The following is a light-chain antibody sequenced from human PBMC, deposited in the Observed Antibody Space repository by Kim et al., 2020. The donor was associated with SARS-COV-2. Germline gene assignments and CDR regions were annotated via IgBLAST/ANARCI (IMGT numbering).Light chain of an antibody. V-gene: IGLV1-51*01. CDR3: ATWDYSLNAVV. J-gene: IGLJ2*01. Sequence: GQKVTISCSGSSYNIGNNYVSWYRQLPGTAPKLLIYDDDKRPSGIPDRFSGSKSGTSATLGITGLQTGDEADYYCATWDYSLNAVVFGGGTQLTVL. CDR2: DDD. CDR1: SYNIGNNY.